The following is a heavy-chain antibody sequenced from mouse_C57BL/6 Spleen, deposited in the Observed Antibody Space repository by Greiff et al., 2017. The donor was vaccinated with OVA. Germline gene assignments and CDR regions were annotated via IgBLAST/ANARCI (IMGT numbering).Heavy chain of an antibody. CDR3: ARPGDYACFAY. D-gene: IGHD2-4*01. V-gene: IGHV1-80*01. J-gene: IGHJ3*01. Sequence: QVQLQQSGAELVKPGASVKISCKASGYAFSSYWMNWVKQRPGKGLEWIGQIYPGNGDTNYNGKFKGKATLTADKSSSTAYMQLRSLTSEASAVYFCARPGDYACFAYWGQGTLVTVSA. CDR2: IYPGNGDT. CDR1: GYAFSSYW.